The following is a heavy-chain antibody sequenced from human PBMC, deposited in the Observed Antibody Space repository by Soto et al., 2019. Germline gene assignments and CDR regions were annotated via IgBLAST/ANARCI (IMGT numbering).Heavy chain of an antibody. CDR2: IYYSGTT. J-gene: IGHJ5*01. Sequence: PSETLSLTCTVSGGSISSRSYYWGWIRQPPGKGLEWIGGIYYSGTTFYSPSLKSRVIISVDTSKNQFSLKLTSVTAADTAMYYCARENGCFRSWFECWGQGTLVTVSS. CDR1: GGSISSRSYY. CDR3: ARENGCFRSWFEC. V-gene: IGHV4-39*02. D-gene: IGHD2-8*01.